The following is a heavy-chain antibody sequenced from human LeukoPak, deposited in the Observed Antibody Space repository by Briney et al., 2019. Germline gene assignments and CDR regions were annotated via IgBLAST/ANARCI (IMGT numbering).Heavy chain of an antibody. CDR2: LYCDDDE. D-gene: IGHD2-15*01. J-gene: IGHJ4*02. Sequence: ESGPTLVNPTQTLTLTCTFCGFSLSTSGVGVGWIRLPPVKSLEWLAILYCDDDERHSPSLKSRLTITKDTSKNQVVLTMTNMDPVDTATYYCAHSWRSQGCSGGSCYEFHYWGQGTLVTVSS. CDR1: GFSLSTSGVG. CDR3: AHSWRSQGCSGGSCYEFHY. V-gene: IGHV2-5*02.